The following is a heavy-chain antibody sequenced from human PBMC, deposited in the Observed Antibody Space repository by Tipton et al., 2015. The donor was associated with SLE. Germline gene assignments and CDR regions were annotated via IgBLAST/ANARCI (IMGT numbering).Heavy chain of an antibody. D-gene: IGHD3-10*01. J-gene: IGHJ3*02. V-gene: IGHV3-66*02. Sequence: SLRLSCAASGFTFSSYDMHWVRQATGKGLEWVSVIYSGGSTYYADSVKGRFTISRDNSKNTLYLQMNSLRAEDTAVYYCARDRSWGSGSAFDIWGQGTMVTVSS. CDR3: ARDRSWGSGSAFDI. CDR2: IYSGGST. CDR1: GFTFSSYD.